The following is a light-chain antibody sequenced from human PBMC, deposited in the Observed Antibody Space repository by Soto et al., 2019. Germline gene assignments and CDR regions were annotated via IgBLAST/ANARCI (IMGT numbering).Light chain of an antibody. CDR1: QTISTY. J-gene: IGKJ2*01. CDR3: QQSDSTPYT. Sequence: DIQMTQSPSSLSASVGDRVTINCRASQTISTYLNWYQQKPGKAPRLLIYDASSLLSGVPSRFSGSGSGTDFTRTIASLQPEDFSTYYCQQSDSTPYTFGQGTKVEI. CDR2: DAS. V-gene: IGKV1-39*01.